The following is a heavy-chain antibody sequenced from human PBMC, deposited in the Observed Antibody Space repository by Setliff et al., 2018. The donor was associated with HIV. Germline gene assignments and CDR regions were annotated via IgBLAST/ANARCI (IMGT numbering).Heavy chain of an antibody. V-gene: IGHV4-34*12. CDR3: AGRSGWSLDY. CDR1: GGSFSGYY. Sequence: LSLTCAVYGGSFSGYYWNWIRQPPGKGLEWIGEIIPSGSTNYNPSLKSRVTISVDTSKNQFSLKLSSVTAADTAVYYCAGRSGWSLDYWGQGTLVTVSS. J-gene: IGHJ4*02. D-gene: IGHD6-19*01. CDR2: IIPSGST.